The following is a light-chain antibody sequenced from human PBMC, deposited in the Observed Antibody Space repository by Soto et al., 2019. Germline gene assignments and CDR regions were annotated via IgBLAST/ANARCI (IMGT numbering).Light chain of an antibody. V-gene: IGKV3-11*01. CDR2: DAI. J-gene: IGKJ5*01. CDR1: QNIHNH. Sequence: MPQSPATLSVSPGERVTLSCRASQNIHNHMSWFLQKPGQTPRLLIYDAIIRATGIPPRFSGSGSGTDFTLTISSLEPEDSAVYYCQQRHMWPITFGQGTRLEI. CDR3: QQRHMWPIT.